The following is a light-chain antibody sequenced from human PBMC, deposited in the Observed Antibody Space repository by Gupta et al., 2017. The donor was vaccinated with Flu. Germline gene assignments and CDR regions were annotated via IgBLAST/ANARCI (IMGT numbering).Light chain of an antibody. Sequence: IVLTQSPGTLSLSPGERATLSCRASQSVSSSYLAWYQQKPVQAPRLLIYGASSRATGIPDRFSGSGSGTDFTLTISSLEPEDFAVYYCQQYGSSTWTFGQGTKVEI. CDR3: QQYGSSTWT. J-gene: IGKJ1*01. CDR2: GAS. CDR1: QSVSSSY. V-gene: IGKV3-20*01.